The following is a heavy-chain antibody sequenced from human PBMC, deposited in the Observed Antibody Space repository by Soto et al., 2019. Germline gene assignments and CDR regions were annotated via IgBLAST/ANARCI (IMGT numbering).Heavy chain of an antibody. CDR3: AKGPQLEYYYYSYMDV. J-gene: IGHJ6*03. CDR1: GFTFSSYA. CDR2: ISGSGGST. Sequence: EVQLLESGGGLVQPGGSLRLSCAASGFTFSSYAMSWVRQAPGKGLEWVSAISGSGGSTYYADSVKGRFTISRDNSKSTLNLQMNSLRAEDTAVYYCAKGPQLEYYYYSYMDVWCKGTTVTVSS. D-gene: IGHD6-13*01. V-gene: IGHV3-23*01.